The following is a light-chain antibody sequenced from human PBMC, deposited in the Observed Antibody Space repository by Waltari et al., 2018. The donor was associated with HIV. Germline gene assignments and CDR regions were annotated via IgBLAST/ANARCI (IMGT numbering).Light chain of an antibody. CDR1: QSLNSF. J-gene: IGKJ2*03. V-gene: IGKV1-5*03. Sequence: DIQMTQSPSTLSASVGDRVTITCRASQSLNSFLAWYQQKPGKVPKLLIYKASTLESGVPSRFSGSGSGTQFTLTISSLQPADFATYYCHQYWSFPHSFGKGTKLEIK. CDR2: KAS. CDR3: HQYWSFPHS.